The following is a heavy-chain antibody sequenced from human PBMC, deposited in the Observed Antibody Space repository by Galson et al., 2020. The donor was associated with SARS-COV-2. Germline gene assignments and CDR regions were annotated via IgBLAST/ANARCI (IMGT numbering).Heavy chain of an antibody. Sequence: SGPTLVKPTQTLTLTCNFSGFSLSTSGMGVAWIRQPPGKALEWLALIYWDDDKRYSPSLRNRLAIKTDTSKNQVVLTMTNMDPVDTGTYFCVHKDYQSLSSPFANWGRGTLVTV. CDR1: GFSLSTSGMG. D-gene: IGHD2-15*01. V-gene: IGHV2-5*02. J-gene: IGHJ4*02. CDR3: VHKDYQSLSSPFAN. CDR2: IYWDDDK.